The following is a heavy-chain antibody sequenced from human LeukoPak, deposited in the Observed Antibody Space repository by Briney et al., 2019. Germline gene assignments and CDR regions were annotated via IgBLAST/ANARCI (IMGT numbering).Heavy chain of an antibody. J-gene: IGHJ3*02. Sequence: GRSLRLSCAASGFTFSSYAMHWVRQAPGKGLEWVAVISYDGSNKYYADSVKGRFTISRDNSKNTLYLQMNSLRAEDTAVYYCARGGTITMIAEATGAFDIWGQGTMVTVSS. CDR3: ARGGTITMIAEATGAFDI. CDR1: GFTFSSYA. CDR2: ISYDGSNK. D-gene: IGHD3-22*01. V-gene: IGHV3-30-3*01.